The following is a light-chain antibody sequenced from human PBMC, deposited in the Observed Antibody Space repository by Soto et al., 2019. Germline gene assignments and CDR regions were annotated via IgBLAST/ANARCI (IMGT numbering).Light chain of an antibody. V-gene: IGKV1-5*01. CDR1: QSISSW. J-gene: IGKJ2*01. CDR3: QQYNSYSPT. CDR2: DAS. Sequence: DIQMTQSPSTLSASVGDRVTITCRASQSISSWLAWYQQKPGKAPKLLIYDASSLESGVPSRFSGSGSGTEFTLPIRSLQPDDFATYYCQQYNSYSPTFGQGTKLEIK.